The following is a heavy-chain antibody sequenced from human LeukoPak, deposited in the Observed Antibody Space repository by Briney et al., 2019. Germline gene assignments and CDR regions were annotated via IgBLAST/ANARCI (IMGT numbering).Heavy chain of an antibody. CDR3: AKATTRITMIVPAFDI. J-gene: IGHJ3*02. CDR2: ISWNSGSI. Sequence: GRSLRLSCAASGFTFDDYAMLWVRQAPGKGLEWVSGISWNSGSIGYADSVKGRFTISRDNAKNSLYLQMNSLRAEDTALYYCAKATTRITMIVPAFDIWGQGTMVTVSS. CDR1: GFTFDDYA. D-gene: IGHD3-22*01. V-gene: IGHV3-9*01.